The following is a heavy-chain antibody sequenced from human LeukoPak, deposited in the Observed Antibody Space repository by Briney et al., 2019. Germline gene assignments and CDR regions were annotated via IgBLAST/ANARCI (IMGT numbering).Heavy chain of an antibody. Sequence: GASVKVSCKASGGTFSSYAISWVRQAPGQGLEWMGGIIPIFGTANYAQKFQGRVTITTDESTSTAYMELSSLRSEDTAVYYCARDAYYYGSGSSNFDAFDIWGQGTMVTVSS. V-gene: IGHV1-69*05. CDR2: IIPIFGTA. J-gene: IGHJ3*02. CDR3: ARDAYYYGSGSSNFDAFDI. D-gene: IGHD3-10*01. CDR1: GGTFSSYA.